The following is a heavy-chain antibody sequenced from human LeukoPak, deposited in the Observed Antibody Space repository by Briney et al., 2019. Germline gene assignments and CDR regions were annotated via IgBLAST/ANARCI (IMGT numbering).Heavy chain of an antibody. CDR1: GYTFTGYY. D-gene: IGHD3-22*01. CDR2: INPNSGGT. CDR3: AREKYYDSSGYYGI. Sequence: GASVKVSCKASGYTFTGYYMHWVRQAPGQGLEWMGRINPNSGGTNYAQKFQGRVTMTRDTSISTAYMELSRLRSDDTAVYYRAREKYYDSSGYYGIWVQGTLVTVSS. J-gene: IGHJ4*02. V-gene: IGHV1-2*06.